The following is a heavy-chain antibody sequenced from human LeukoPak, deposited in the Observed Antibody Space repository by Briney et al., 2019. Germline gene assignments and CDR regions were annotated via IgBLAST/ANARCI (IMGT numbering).Heavy chain of an antibody. CDR3: ARGDSSSWYQLDY. CDR1: GDSISGSSYY. V-gene: IGHV4-61*01. CDR2: IYYSGST. Sequence: SETLSLTCTVSGDSISGSSYYWSWIRQPPGKGLEWIGYIYYSGSTNYNPSLKSRVTISVDTSKNKFSLNLSSVTAADTAFYYCARGDSSSWYQLDYWGQGTLVTVSS. D-gene: IGHD6-13*01. J-gene: IGHJ4*02.